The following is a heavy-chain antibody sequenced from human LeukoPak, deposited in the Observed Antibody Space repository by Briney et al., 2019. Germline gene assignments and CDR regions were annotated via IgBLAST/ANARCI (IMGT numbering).Heavy chain of an antibody. V-gene: IGHV3-30*04. D-gene: IGHD2-2*01. Sequence: GGSPRLSCAASGFTFSSYAMHWVRQAPGKGLEWVAVISYDGSNKYYADSVKGRFTISRDNSKNTLYLQMNSLRAEDTAVYYCARDPYTVVVPAADYWGQGTLVTVSS. CDR2: ISYDGSNK. CDR3: ARDPYTVVVPAADY. CDR1: GFTFSSYA. J-gene: IGHJ4*02.